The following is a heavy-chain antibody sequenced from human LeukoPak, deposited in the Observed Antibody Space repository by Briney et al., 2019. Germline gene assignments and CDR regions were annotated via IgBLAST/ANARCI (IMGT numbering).Heavy chain of an antibody. J-gene: IGHJ5*02. D-gene: IGHD6-19*01. CDR1: GGSFSGYY. V-gene: IGHV4-34*01. CDR3: ARGGRYSSGP. CDR2: INHSGST. Sequence: PSETLSVTCAVYGGSFSGYYWSWIRQPPGKGLEWIGEINHSGSTNYNPSLKSRVTISVDTSKNQFSLKLSSVTAADTAVYYCARGGRYSSGPWGQGTLVTVSS.